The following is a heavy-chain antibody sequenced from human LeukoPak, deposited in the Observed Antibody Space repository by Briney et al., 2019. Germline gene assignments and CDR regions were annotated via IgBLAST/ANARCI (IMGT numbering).Heavy chain of an antibody. CDR2: ISWNSGSI. D-gene: IGHD4-23*01. J-gene: IGHJ3*02. V-gene: IGHV3-9*01. CDR3: ATGGVLVTPRSLTDAFDI. Sequence: HPGGSLRLSCAASGFTFDDYAMHWVRQAPGKGLEWVSGISWNSGSIGYADSVKGRFTISRDNAKNSLYLQMNSLRAEDTALYYCATGGVLVTPRSLTDAFDIWGQGTMVTVSS. CDR1: GFTFDDYA.